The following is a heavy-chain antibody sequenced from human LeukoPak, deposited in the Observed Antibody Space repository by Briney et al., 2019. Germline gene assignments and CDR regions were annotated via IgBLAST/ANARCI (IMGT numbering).Heavy chain of an antibody. V-gene: IGHV4-4*07. J-gene: IGHJ2*01. D-gene: IGHD3-22*01. CDR2: IYPSGST. Sequence: PSETLSLTCTVSGDSIGNYYWSWIRQPAGKGLEWIGRIYPSGSTDYIPSLKGRVTMSIDTSKNQVSLKLNSVTASDTAVYYCARAPPYYFDSSGYYDDWYFDLWGRGTLVTVSS. CDR1: GDSIGNYY. CDR3: ARAPPYYFDSSGYYDDWYFDL.